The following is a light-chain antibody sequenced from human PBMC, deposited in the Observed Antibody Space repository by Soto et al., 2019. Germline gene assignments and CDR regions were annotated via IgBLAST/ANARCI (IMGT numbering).Light chain of an antibody. V-gene: IGKV3-11*01. J-gene: IGKJ5*01. CDR1: QSVSSN. CDR3: QQRSNWPIT. CDR2: DAS. Sequence: EIVMTQSPATLSVSPGDRVTLSCRASQSVSSNLAWYQQKPGQAPRLLIYDASNRATGIPARFSGSGSGTDFTLTISSLEPEDFAVYYYQQRSNWPITFGQGTRLEIK.